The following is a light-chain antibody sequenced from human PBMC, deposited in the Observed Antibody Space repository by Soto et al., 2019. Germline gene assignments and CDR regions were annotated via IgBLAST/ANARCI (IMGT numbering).Light chain of an antibody. Sequence: QSVLTQPPSASGSPGQSVTISCTGTSSDVGGYNYVSWYQQHSGKAPKLMIYEVTKRPSGVPGRFSGSKSGNTASLTVSGLQAEDEADYYCSSYAGSNNWIFGGGTKLTVL. CDR3: SSYAGSNNWI. J-gene: IGLJ2*01. V-gene: IGLV2-8*01. CDR2: EVT. CDR1: SSDVGGYNY.